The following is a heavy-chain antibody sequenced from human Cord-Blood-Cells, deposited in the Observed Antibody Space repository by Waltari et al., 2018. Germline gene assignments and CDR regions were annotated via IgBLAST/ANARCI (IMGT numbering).Heavy chain of an antibody. CDR3: ARDRPANWGGLSWYFDL. J-gene: IGHJ2*01. CDR1: GFTFSSYG. V-gene: IGHV3-33*01. D-gene: IGHD7-27*01. Sequence: QAQLVESGGGVVQPGRSLRLSCAASGFTFSSYGMHWVRQAPGKGLEWVAVIWYDGSNKYYADSVKGRFTISRDNSKNTLYLQMNSLRAEDTAVYYCARDRPANWGGLSWYFDLWGRGTLVTVSS. CDR2: IWYDGSNK.